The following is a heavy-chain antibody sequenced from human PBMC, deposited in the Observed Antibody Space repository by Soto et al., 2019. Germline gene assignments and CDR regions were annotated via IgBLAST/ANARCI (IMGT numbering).Heavy chain of an antibody. CDR3: ARGSSRIAYYFDY. J-gene: IGHJ4*02. Sequence: PSETLSLTCTVSGGSISTSNWWSWVRQPPGKGLEWIGEVYHSGSTNYNPSLKSRVTISVDKSKNQFSLKLSSVTAADTAVYYCARGSSRIAYYFDYWGQGTLVTVSS. CDR2: VYHSGST. V-gene: IGHV4-4*02. D-gene: IGHD6-13*01. CDR1: GGSISTSNW.